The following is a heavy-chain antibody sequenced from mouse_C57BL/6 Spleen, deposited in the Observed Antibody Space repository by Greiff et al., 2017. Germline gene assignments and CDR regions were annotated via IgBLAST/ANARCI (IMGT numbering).Heavy chain of an antibody. V-gene: IGHV1-82*01. Sequence: QVQLKESGPELVKPGASVKISCKASGYAFSSSWMNWVKQRPGKGLEWIGRIYPGDGDTNYNGKFKGKATLTADKSSSTAYMQLSSLTSEDSAVYFCATGHRDYWGQGTSVTVSS. CDR1: GYAFSSSW. D-gene: IGHD3-1*01. J-gene: IGHJ4*01. CDR3: ATGHRDY. CDR2: IYPGDGDT.